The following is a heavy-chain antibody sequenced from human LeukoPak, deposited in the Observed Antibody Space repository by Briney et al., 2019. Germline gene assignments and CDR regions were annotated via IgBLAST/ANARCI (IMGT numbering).Heavy chain of an antibody. CDR1: GFTFSDYY. D-gene: IGHD1-26*01. J-gene: IGHJ4*02. V-gene: IGHV3-11*04. Sequence: GGSLRLSCAASGFTFSDYYMSWIRQAPGKGLEWVSYISSSGSAIKYADSVKGRFTISRDNAKNSLYLQMNSLRADDTAMCYCARVRGSYCSDYWGQGTLVTVSS. CDR3: ARVRGSYCSDY. CDR2: ISSSGSAI.